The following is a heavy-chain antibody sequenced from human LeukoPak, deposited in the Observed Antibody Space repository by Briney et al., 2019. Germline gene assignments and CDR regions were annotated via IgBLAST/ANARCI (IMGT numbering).Heavy chain of an antibody. D-gene: IGHD1-26*01. V-gene: IGHV3-30-3*01. CDR3: ARAVGATNTDAFDI. CDR1: GFTFSSYA. J-gene: IGHJ3*02. Sequence: GGSLRLSCAASGFTFSSYAMHWVRQAPGKGLEWVAVISYDGSNKYYADSVKGRFTISRDNSKNTLYLQMNSLRAEDTAVYYCARAVGATNTDAFDIWGQGTMVTVSS. CDR2: ISYDGSNK.